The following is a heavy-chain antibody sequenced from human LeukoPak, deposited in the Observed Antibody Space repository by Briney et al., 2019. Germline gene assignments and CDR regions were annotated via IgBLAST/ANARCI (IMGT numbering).Heavy chain of an antibody. V-gene: IGHV6-1*01. J-gene: IGHJ4*02. CDR3: ARMVGVGPDY. D-gene: IGHD2-8*01. Sequence: SQTLSLTCAISGDSVSSKSAAWNWIRQSPSRGLEWLGRTYYRSKWHSEYAVSVKSRISINPDTSRNQFSLQLSPVTPEDTAVYYCARMVGVGPDYWGQGTQVTVSS. CDR2: TYYRSKWHS. CDR1: GDSVSSKSAA.